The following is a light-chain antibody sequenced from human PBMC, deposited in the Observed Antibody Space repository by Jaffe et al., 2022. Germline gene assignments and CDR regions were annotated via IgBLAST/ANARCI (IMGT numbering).Light chain of an antibody. CDR1: SSDVGSYNR. Sequence: QSALTQPPSVSGSPGQSVTISCTGTSSDVGSYNRVSWYQQPPGTAPKLMIYEVSNRPSGVPDRFSGSKSGNTASLTISGLQAEDEADYYCSLYTSSSTFERVFGTGTKVTVL. CDR2: EVS. CDR3: SLYTSSSTFERV. V-gene: IGLV2-18*01. J-gene: IGLJ1*01.